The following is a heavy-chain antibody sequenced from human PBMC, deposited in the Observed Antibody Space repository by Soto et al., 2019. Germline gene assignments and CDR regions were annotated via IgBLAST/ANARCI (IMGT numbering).Heavy chain of an antibody. CDR2: IYHSGST. D-gene: IGHD2-15*01. CDR3: ARYCSGGSCSPDMDV. J-gene: IGHJ6*02. CDR1: GGSISSGGYS. Sequence: PSETLSLTCAVSGGSISSGGYSWSWIRQPPGKGLEWIGYIYHSGSTYYNPFLKSRVTISVDRHKNQFSLKLSSVTAADTAVYYCARYCSGGSCSPDMDVWGQGTTVTVSS. V-gene: IGHV4-30-2*01.